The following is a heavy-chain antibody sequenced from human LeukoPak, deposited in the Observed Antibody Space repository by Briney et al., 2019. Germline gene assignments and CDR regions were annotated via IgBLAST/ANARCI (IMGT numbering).Heavy chain of an antibody. CDR3: ARVYDSSGSYSTFDY. J-gene: IGHJ4*02. V-gene: IGHV4-34*01. D-gene: IGHD3-22*01. Sequence: SETLSLTCAVYGGSFSGYYWSWIRQPPGKGLEWIGEINHSGSTNYNPSLKSRVTISVDTSKNQFSLKLSSVTAADTAVYYCARVYDSSGSYSTFDYWGQGTLVTVSS. CDR1: GGSFSGYY. CDR2: INHSGST.